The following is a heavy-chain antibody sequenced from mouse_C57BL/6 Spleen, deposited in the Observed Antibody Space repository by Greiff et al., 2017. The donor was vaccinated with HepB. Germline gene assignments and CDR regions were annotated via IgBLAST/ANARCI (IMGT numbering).Heavy chain of an antibody. CDR3: ARELGLMDY. CDR2: IYPGSGNT. CDR1: GYTFTDYY. V-gene: IGHV1-76*01. J-gene: IGHJ4*01. D-gene: IGHD4-1*01. Sequence: VQLQQSGAELVRPGASVKLSCKASGYTFTDYYINWVKQRPGQGLEWIARIYPGSGNTYYNEKFKGKATLTAEKSSSTAYMQLSSLTSEDSAVYFCARELGLMDYWGQGTSVTVSS.